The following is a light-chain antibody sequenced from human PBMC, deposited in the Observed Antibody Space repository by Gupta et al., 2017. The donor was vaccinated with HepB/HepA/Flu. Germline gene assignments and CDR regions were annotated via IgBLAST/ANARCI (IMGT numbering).Light chain of an antibody. V-gene: IGKV3-20*01. Sequence: EIVLTQSPGTLSLSPGERATLSCRASQTITDNYLTWYQQKPGQAPRLILYGASRRATGIHDRFSGSGSGTDFTLSINRLEPEDFAVYYCHQYGTSQWTFGQG. CDR1: QTITDNY. CDR3: HQYGTSQWT. J-gene: IGKJ1*01. CDR2: GAS.